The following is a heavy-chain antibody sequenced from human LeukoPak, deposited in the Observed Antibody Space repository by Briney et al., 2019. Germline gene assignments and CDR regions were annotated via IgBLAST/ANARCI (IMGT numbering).Heavy chain of an antibody. Sequence: GGSLGLSCVASGFTFSDYNMNWVRQAPGKGLEWVSSITTSSSYMYYADSVKGRFTISRDNAKNSLYLHMNSLRAEDTAVYYCARHGSGRYMNDYWGQGTLVTVSS. CDR2: ITTSSSYM. J-gene: IGHJ4*02. V-gene: IGHV3-21*01. CDR1: GFTFSDYN. D-gene: IGHD6-19*01. CDR3: ARHGSGRYMNDY.